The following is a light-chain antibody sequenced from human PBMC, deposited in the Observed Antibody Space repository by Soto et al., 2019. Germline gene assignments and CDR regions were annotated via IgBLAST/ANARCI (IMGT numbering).Light chain of an antibody. CDR3: QQYDNLLFT. CDR2: DAS. J-gene: IGKJ3*01. CDR1: QDISNY. V-gene: IGKV1-33*01. Sequence: DIQMTQSPSSLSASVGDRVTITCQASQDISNYLNWYQQKPGKAPKRLIYDASNLETGVPSRFSGSGSGTDFTFTISSLQPEDIATYYCQQYDNLLFTFGPGTKVHIK.